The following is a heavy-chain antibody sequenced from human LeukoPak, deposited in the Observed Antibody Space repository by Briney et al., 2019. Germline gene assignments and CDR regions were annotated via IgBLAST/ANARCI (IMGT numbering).Heavy chain of an antibody. CDR2: IYYSGST. D-gene: IGHD1-26*01. J-gene: IGHJ4*02. CDR3: AREGYSGSYPFDY. V-gene: IGHV4-38-2*02. Sequence: SETLSLTCTVSGYSISSGYYWGWIRQPPGKGLEWIGSIYYSGSTYYNPSLKSRVTISVDTSKNQFSLKLSSVTAADTAVYYCAREGYSGSYPFDYWGQGTLVTVSS. CDR1: GYSISSGYY.